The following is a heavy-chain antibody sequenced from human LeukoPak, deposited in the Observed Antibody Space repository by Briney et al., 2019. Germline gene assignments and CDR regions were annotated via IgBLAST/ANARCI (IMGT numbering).Heavy chain of an antibody. CDR3: AKELNSGYDLRWAFDI. CDR1: GFTFSSYA. CDR2: ISGSGGST. Sequence: PGGSLRLSCAASGFTFSSYAMSWVRQAPGKGLEWVSAISGSGGSTYYADPVKGRFTISRDNSKNTLYLQMNSLRAEDTAVYYCAKELNSGYDLRWAFDIWGQGTMVTVSS. V-gene: IGHV3-23*01. J-gene: IGHJ3*02. D-gene: IGHD5-12*01.